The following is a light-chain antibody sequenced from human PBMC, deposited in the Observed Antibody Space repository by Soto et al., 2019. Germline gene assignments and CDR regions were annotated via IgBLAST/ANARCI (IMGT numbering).Light chain of an antibody. J-gene: IGKJ2*01. CDR1: QSASTY. V-gene: IGKV1-39*01. CDR3: QHSYNNPTT. Sequence: DIQMTHTPSSLSASVGDRVTITCRASQSASTYLNWYQQKQGKAPNLLIYGASSLQSGVPSRFSGSESRTEFTLTITSLQPGDITTYYCQHSYNNPTTFGQGNKVDLK. CDR2: GAS.